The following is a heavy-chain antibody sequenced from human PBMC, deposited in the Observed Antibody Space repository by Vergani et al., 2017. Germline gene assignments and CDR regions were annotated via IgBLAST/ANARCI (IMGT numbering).Heavy chain of an antibody. CDR2: IYPADSDT. V-gene: IGHV5-51*01. D-gene: IGHD1-1*01. CDR1: EYSFGNYW. Sequence: EVELVQSGPEMRKPGESLKISCKGSEYSFGNYWMGWVRQMPGKGLEWMGIIYPADSDTRYSPSFQGQVTISADKSISTAFLQWDSLKASDTALYYCARHTTYTDSWGQGPLVTVSS. CDR3: ARHTTYTDS. J-gene: IGHJ4*02.